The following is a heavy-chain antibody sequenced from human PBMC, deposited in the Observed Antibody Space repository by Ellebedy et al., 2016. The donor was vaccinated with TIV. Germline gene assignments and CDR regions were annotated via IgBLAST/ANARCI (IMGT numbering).Heavy chain of an antibody. CDR2: IYYSGST. D-gene: IGHD6-13*01. CDR1: GGSISSYY. V-gene: IGHV4-59*08. Sequence: MPGGSLRLSCTVSGGSISSYYWSWIRQPPGKGLEWIGYIYYSGSTNYNPSLKSRVTISVGTSKRQFSLKLNSVTAADTAVYYCARHRLAARNRFDPWGQGTLVTVSS. CDR3: ARHRLAARNRFDP. J-gene: IGHJ5*02.